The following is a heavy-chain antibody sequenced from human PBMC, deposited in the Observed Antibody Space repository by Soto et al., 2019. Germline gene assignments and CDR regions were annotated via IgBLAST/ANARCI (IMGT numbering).Heavy chain of an antibody. V-gene: IGHV3-30-3*01. CDR1: GFSFSSYA. D-gene: IGHD6-6*01. CDR3: ASRPKSSGSY. J-gene: IGHJ4*02. Sequence: GGSLRLCFAACGFSFSSYAMHWVRQAPGKGLEWVAVISYDGSNKYYADSVKGRFTISRDNSENTLYLQMNSLRAEDKDVYYCASRPKSSGSYWGQGTLVPVSS. CDR2: ISYDGSNK.